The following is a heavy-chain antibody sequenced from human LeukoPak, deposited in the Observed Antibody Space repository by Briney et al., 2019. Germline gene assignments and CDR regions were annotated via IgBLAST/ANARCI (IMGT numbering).Heavy chain of an antibody. CDR3: ARGGPDSSVLFDY. Sequence: GGSLRLSCAASGFTFSSYWMHWVRHAPGKGLVWVSRINSDGSSTSYADSVKGRFTISRDNAKNTLYLQMNSLRAEDTAVYYCARGGPDSSVLFDYWGQGTLVTVSS. J-gene: IGHJ4*02. D-gene: IGHD6-19*01. CDR2: INSDGSST. CDR1: GFTFSSYW. V-gene: IGHV3-74*01.